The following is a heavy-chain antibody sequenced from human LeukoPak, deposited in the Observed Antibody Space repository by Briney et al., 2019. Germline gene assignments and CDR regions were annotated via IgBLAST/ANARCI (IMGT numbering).Heavy chain of an antibody. CDR3: ASPNPRIAARPYYYYYMDV. D-gene: IGHD6-6*01. J-gene: IGHJ6*03. CDR1: GFTFSSYG. CDR2: IRYDGSNK. V-gene: IGHV3-30*02. Sequence: GGSLRLSCAGSGFTFSSYGMHWVRQAPGKGLEWVAFIRYDGSNKYYADSVKGRFTISRDNAKNSLYLQMNSLRAEDTAVYYCASPNPRIAARPYYYYYMDVWGKGTTVTVSS.